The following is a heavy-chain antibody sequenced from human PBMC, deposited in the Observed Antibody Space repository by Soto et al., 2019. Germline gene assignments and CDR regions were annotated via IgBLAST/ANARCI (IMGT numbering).Heavy chain of an antibody. CDR3: ARGRYCLTGRCFPNWFDS. CDR1: GDSISSVEYF. Sequence: SETLSLTCSVSGDSISSVEYFWAWIRQPPGQALEYIGYIYKSATTYYNPSFESRVAISLDTSKSQFSLNVTSVTAADTAVYFCARGRYCLTGRCFPNWFDSWGQGTLVTVSS. J-gene: IGHJ5*01. V-gene: IGHV4-30-4*01. CDR2: IYKSATT. D-gene: IGHD2-15*01.